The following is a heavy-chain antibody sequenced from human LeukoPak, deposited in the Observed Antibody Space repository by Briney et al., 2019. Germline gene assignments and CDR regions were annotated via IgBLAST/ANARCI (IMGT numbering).Heavy chain of an antibody. CDR1: EGTFNSYG. CDR3: ARDNSVRDEAWWFNP. Sequence: SVKVSCKASEGTFNSYGISWVRQAPGRGLQWMGGIIPIFGGAYYAQEFQGRLTITADKSTTTAYMELSSLRSEDTAVYYCARDNSVRDEAWWFNPWGQGTLVTVSS. CDR2: IIPIFGGA. V-gene: IGHV1-69*06. J-gene: IGHJ5*02. D-gene: IGHD5-24*01.